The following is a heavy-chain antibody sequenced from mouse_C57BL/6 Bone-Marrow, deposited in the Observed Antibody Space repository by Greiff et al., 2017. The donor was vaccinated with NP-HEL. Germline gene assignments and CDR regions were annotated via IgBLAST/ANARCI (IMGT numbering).Heavy chain of an antibody. J-gene: IGHJ1*03. Sequence: EVKVVESGGGLVQSGRSLRLSCATSGFTFSDFYMEWVRQAPGKGLEWIAASRNKANDYTTEYSASVKGRFIVSRDTSQSILYLQMNALRAEDTAIYYCARDAGTGTGWYFDVWGTGTTVTVSS. V-gene: IGHV7-1*01. CDR3: ARDAGTGTGWYFDV. CDR2: SRNKANDYTT. D-gene: IGHD4-1*01. CDR1: GFTFSDFY.